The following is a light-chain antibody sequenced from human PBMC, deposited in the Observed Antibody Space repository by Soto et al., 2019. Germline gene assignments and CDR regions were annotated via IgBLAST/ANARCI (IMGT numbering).Light chain of an antibody. Sequence: IQMTQSPSTLSASIGDRVTITCRASQSINNRLAWYQQMPGKAPNLLIYDAPSLESGVPSRFRGSGSETDFTFTISSLQPEDIATYYCQQYDNLPLTFGGGTKVDIK. V-gene: IGKV1-5*01. CDR2: DAP. CDR1: QSINNR. CDR3: QQYDNLPLT. J-gene: IGKJ4*01.